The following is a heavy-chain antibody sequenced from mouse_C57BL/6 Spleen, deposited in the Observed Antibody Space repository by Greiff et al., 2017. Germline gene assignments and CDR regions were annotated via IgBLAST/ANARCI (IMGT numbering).Heavy chain of an antibody. J-gene: IGHJ1*03. Sequence: QVQLQQPGAELVMPGASVKLSCKASGYTFTSYWMHWVKQRPGQGLEWIGEIDPSDSYTNYNQKFKGKSTLTVDKSSSTAYMQLSSLTSEDSAVYYCASSNRYWYFDVWGTGTTVTVSS. V-gene: IGHV1-69*01. CDR1: GYTFTSYW. CDR2: IDPSDSYT. CDR3: ASSNRYWYFDV. D-gene: IGHD2-5*01.